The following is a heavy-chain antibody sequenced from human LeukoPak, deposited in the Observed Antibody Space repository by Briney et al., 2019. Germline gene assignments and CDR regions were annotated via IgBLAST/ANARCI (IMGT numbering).Heavy chain of an antibody. CDR3: ARYTWDGCSSTSCYGSRGWFDP. D-gene: IGHD2-2*01. J-gene: IGHJ5*02. V-gene: IGHV4-38-2*02. CDR2: IYHSGST. CDR1: GYSISSGYY. Sequence: SETLSLTCTVSGYSISSGYYWGWIRQPPGKGLEWIGSIYHSGSTYYNPSLKSRVTISVDRSKNQFSLKLSSVTAADTAVYYCARYTWDGCSSTSCYGSRGWFDPWGQGTLVTVSS.